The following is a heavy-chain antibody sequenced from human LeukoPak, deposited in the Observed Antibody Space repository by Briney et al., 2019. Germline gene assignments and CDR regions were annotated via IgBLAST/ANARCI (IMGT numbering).Heavy chain of an antibody. J-gene: IGHJ4*02. CDR1: GFTFSPSW. CDR2: INTDGRTT. CDR3: AKDLTWNTADY. V-gene: IGHV3-74*01. D-gene: IGHD1/OR15-1a*01. Sequence: GGSLRLSCAASGFTFSPSWMHWFRQPPGKGLVWVSRINTDGRTTGYADSVRGRFTISRDNAKNTLYLQMNGLRAEDTAVYYCAKDLTWNTADYWGQGTLVTVSS.